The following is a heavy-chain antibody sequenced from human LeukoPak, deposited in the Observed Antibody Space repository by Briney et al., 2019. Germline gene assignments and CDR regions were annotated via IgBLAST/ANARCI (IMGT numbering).Heavy chain of an antibody. CDR1: GYTFNGYY. J-gene: IGHJ4*02. CDR2: INPNSGGT. V-gene: IGHV1-2*02. Sequence: ASVKVSCKAAGYTFNGYYMYWVRQAPGQGLELMGWINPNSGGTNYAQKFQGRVTMTGDTPINTAYLELSRLTYDDTAVHFCARDFSGYDLRYWGQGTQVTVSS. CDR3: ARDFSGYDLRY. D-gene: IGHD5-12*01.